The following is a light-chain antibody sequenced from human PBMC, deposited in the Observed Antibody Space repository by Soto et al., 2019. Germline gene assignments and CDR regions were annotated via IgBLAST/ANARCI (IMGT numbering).Light chain of an antibody. CDR1: QRISTW. J-gene: IGKJ4*01. V-gene: IGKV1-5*03. Sequence: DIQMTQSPSTLSTSVGDRVTTTCRASQRISTWLAWYQQKTGKAPKLLSYKASSLEGGVPSRFSGSGAGTLFNITVSSLHPDDFASYYCQQYTTYPLTFGGGTTVDIK. CDR3: QQYTTYPLT. CDR2: KAS.